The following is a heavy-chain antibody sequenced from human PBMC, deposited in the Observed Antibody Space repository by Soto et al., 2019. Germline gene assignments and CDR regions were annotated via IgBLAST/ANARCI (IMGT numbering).Heavy chain of an antibody. Sequence: QVQLVQSGAEVKKPGSSVKVSCKASGGTFSSYAISWVRQAPGQGLEWMGGIIPIFGTANFAQKSQGRVTIIVDQSTITAYMEPSSLRSEDTAVYDCARCGVGAIPCWSDPWGQGTLVTVSS. CDR2: IIPIFGTA. V-gene: IGHV1-69*01. CDR3: ARCGVGAIPCWSDP. CDR1: GGTFSSYA. D-gene: IGHD1-26*01. J-gene: IGHJ5*02.